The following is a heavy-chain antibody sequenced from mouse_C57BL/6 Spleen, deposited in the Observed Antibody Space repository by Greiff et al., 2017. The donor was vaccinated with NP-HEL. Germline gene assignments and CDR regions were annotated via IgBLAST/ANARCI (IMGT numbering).Heavy chain of an antibody. D-gene: IGHD1-1*01. V-gene: IGHV1-15*01. Sequence: VKLMESGAELVRPGASVTLSCKASGYTFTDYEMHWVKQTPVHGLEWIGAIDPETGGTAYNQKFKGKAILTADKSSSTAYMELRSLTSEDSAVYYCTSPRGYGSRSFAYWGQGTLVTVSA. J-gene: IGHJ3*01. CDR3: TSPRGYGSRSFAY. CDR1: GYTFTDYE. CDR2: IDPETGGT.